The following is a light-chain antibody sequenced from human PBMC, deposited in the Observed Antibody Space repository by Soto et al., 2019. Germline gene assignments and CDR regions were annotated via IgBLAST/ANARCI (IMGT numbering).Light chain of an antibody. J-gene: IGLJ2*01. V-gene: IGLV1-40*01. CDR2: GNN. Sequence: QAVVTQPPSVSGAPGQRVTISCTGSSSNIGAGYDVHWYHQLPGTAPKLLIFGNNNRPSGVPDRFSASKSGTSASLAITGLQAEDEADYYCQSYDISLSGSLFGGGTKLTVL. CDR1: SSNIGAGYD. CDR3: QSYDISLSGSL.